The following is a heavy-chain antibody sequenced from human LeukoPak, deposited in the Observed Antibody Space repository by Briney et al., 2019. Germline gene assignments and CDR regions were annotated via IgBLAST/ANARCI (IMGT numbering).Heavy chain of an antibody. V-gene: IGHV5-51*01. Sequence: GESLKISCKGSGYSFTSYWIGWVRQMPGKGLEWMGIIYPGDSDTTYSPSFQDQVTISADKSISTAYLQWSRLKASDTAMYYCARAGYSSGWFVPFDLWGQGTLVTVSS. D-gene: IGHD6-19*01. CDR2: IYPGDSDT. CDR1: GYSFTSYW. J-gene: IGHJ4*02. CDR3: ARAGYSSGWFVPFDL.